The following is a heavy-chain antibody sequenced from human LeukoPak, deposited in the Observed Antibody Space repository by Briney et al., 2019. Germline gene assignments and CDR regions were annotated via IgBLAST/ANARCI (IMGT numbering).Heavy chain of an antibody. J-gene: IGHJ4*02. V-gene: IGHV1-18*01. D-gene: IGHD6-13*01. CDR1: GYTFTSYV. CDR3: ATSRIAAAPEDY. Sequence: GASVKVSCKASGYTFTSYVISWVRQAPGQGLEWMGWISAYNCNTKYAQKLQGRVTMTTDTSTSTAYMELRSLRSDDTAVYYCATSRIAAAPEDYWGQGTLVTVSS. CDR2: ISAYNCNT.